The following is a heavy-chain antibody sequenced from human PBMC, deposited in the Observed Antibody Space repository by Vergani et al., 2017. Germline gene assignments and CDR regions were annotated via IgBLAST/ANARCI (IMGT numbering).Heavy chain of an antibody. CDR1: GFTFSSYD. V-gene: IGHV3-13*04. J-gene: IGHJ6*02. D-gene: IGHD6-6*01. CDR3: AKGREEWSIAARPRYYYYGMDV. CDR2: IGTAGDT. Sequence: EVQLVESGGGLVQPGGSLRLSCAASGFTFSSYDMHWVRQATGKGLEWVSAIGTAGDTYYPGSVKGRFTISRDNAKNSLYLQMNSLRAEDTALYYCAKGREEWSIAARPRYYYYGMDVWGQGTTVTVSS.